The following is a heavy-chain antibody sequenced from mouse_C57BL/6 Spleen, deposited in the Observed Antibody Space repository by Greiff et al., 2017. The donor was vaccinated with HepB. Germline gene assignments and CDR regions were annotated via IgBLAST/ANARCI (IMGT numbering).Heavy chain of an antibody. D-gene: IGHD2-3*01. J-gene: IGHJ2*01. CDR3: ARGGPYDGYYGYFDY. V-gene: IGHV1-63*01. CDR2: IYPGGGYT. CDR1: GYTFTNYW. Sequence: VHLVESGAELVRPGTSVKMSCKASGYTFTNYWIGWAKQRPGHGLEWIGDIYPGGGYTNYNEKFKGKATLTADKSSSTAYMQFSSLTSEDSAIYYCARGGPYDGYYGYFDYWGQGTTLTVSS.